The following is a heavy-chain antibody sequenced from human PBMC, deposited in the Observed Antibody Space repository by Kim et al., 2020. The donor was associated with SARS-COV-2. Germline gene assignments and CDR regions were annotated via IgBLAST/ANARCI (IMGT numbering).Heavy chain of an antibody. V-gene: IGHV3-33*06. D-gene: IGHD3-3*01. CDR3: AKEQTIFGVVIIRDAFDI. Sequence: KGRFTISRDNSKNTLYLQMNSLRAEDMAVYYCAKEQTIFGVVIIRDAFDIWGQGTMVTVSS. J-gene: IGHJ3*02.